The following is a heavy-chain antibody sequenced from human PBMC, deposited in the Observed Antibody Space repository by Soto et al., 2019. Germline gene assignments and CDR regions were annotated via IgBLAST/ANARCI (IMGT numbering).Heavy chain of an antibody. CDR2: IIPIFGTA. Sequence: QVXLVXSXAXXXKPGSSVKVSCKTSGGTFSSYAINWVRQAPGQGLEWMGGIIPIFGTANYAQKFQGRITITADKSTNTAYMELRSLRSDDTAVYYCASSPPPTVTMYSRFFDLWGRGTLVTVSS. D-gene: IGHD4-17*01. J-gene: IGHJ2*01. CDR3: ASSPPPTVTMYSRFFDL. V-gene: IGHV1-69*14. CDR1: GGTFSSYA.